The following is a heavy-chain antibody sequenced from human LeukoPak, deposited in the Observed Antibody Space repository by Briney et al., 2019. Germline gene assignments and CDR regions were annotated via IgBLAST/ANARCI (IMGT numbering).Heavy chain of an antibody. V-gene: IGHV4-59*01. CDR3: ARRGDYGGNLDY. CDR2: IYYSGST. CDR1: GGSISSYY. D-gene: IGHD4-23*01. J-gene: IGHJ4*02. Sequence: SETLSLTCTVPGGSISSYYWSWIRQPPGKGLEWIGYIYYSGSTNYNPSLKSRVTISVDTSKNQFSLKLSSVTAADTAVYYCARRGDYGGNLDYWGQGTLVTVS.